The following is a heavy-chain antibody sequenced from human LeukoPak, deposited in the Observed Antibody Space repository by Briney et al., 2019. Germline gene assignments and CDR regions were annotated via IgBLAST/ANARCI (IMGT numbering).Heavy chain of an antibody. V-gene: IGHV3-23*01. CDR3: ARAYSSSWYDF. Sequence: PGGSLRLSCAASGFTLSSYAMSWVRPAPGKGLEWVSAISDTGNTYHADSVKGRFTISRDNSKNTLFLQMSSLRAEDTAVYYCARAYSSSWYDFWGQGTLVTVSS. CDR1: GFTLSSYA. J-gene: IGHJ5*01. CDR2: ISDTGNT. D-gene: IGHD6-13*01.